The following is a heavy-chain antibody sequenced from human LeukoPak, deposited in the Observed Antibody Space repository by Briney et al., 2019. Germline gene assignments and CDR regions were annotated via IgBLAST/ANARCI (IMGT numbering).Heavy chain of an antibody. CDR2: IYYSGST. D-gene: IGHD6-13*01. CDR3: ARHLEDSSSFVY. V-gene: IGHV4-59*08. CDR1: GGSISSYY. J-gene: IGHJ4*02. Sequence: PSETLSLTCTVSGGSISSYYWSWIRQPPGKGLEWIGYIYYSGSTNYNPSLKSRVTISVDTSKNQFSLKLSSVTAADTAVYYCARHLEDSSSFVYWGQGTLVTVSS.